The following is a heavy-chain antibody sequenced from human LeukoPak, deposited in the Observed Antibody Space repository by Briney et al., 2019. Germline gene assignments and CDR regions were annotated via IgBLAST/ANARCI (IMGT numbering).Heavy chain of an antibody. J-gene: IGHJ4*02. Sequence: GESLKISCKGSGYRFTTYWISWVRQMPGKGLEWMGRIDPSGSYANYRPSLQGHVTISVDKSISTAYLQWSSLKASDTAIYYCARQDSSSSLDYWGQGTLVTVSS. CDR1: GYRFTTYW. CDR2: IDPSGSYA. D-gene: IGHD6-6*01. CDR3: ARQDSSSSLDY. V-gene: IGHV5-10-1*01.